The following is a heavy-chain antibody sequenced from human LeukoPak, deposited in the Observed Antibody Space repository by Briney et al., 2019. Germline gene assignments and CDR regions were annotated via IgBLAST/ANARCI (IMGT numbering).Heavy chain of an antibody. J-gene: IGHJ6*03. Sequence: GGSLRLSCAASGFTFSSYSMNWVRQAPGKGLEWVSSISSSSSYIYYADSVKGRFTISRDNAKNSLYLQMNSLRAEDTAVYYCARDPLDGEGYYMDVWGKGTTVTVSS. CDR1: GFTFSSYS. CDR3: ARDPLDGEGYYMDV. V-gene: IGHV3-21*01. D-gene: IGHD3-10*01. CDR2: ISSSSSYI.